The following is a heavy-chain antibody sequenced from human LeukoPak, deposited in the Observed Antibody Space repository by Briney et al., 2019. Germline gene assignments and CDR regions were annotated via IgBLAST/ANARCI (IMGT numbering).Heavy chain of an antibody. Sequence: ASVKVSCKASGYTFTSYYMHWVRQAPGQGLEWMGIINPSGGSTSYAQKFQGRVTMTRDTSTSTVYMELSSLRSEDTAVYYCARASALYGDHPIHFDYWGQGTLVTVSS. CDR2: INPSGGST. CDR1: GYTFTSYY. CDR3: ARASALYGDHPIHFDY. D-gene: IGHD4-17*01. J-gene: IGHJ4*02. V-gene: IGHV1-46*01.